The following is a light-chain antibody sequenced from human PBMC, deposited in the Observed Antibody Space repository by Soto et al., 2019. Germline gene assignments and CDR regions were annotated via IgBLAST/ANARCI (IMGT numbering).Light chain of an antibody. CDR2: EVT. CDR3: GAYRSSNTWV. Sequence: QSALTQPASVSGSPGQSITISCTGISSDVGVDNYVSWYQQHPGKAPKLMIYEVTNRPSGVSNRFSGSKSDSTASLTISGLQAGDEADYYCGAYRSSNTWVFGGGTKVTVL. CDR1: SSDVGVDNY. V-gene: IGLV2-14*03. J-gene: IGLJ3*02.